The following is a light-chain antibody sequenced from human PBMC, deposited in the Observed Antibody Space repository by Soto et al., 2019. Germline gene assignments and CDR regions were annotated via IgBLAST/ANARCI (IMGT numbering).Light chain of an antibody. CDR3: QQYNNWRLYT. CDR1: PSVSSN. V-gene: IGKV3-15*01. CDR2: GAS. J-gene: IGKJ2*01. Sequence: EIVMTQSPATLSVSPRERATLSCSASPSVSSNLAWYQQKPGQAPRLLIYGASTRAPGIPARFSGSGSGTEFTLTISSLQSEDFAVYYCQQYNNWRLYTFGQGTKLEIK.